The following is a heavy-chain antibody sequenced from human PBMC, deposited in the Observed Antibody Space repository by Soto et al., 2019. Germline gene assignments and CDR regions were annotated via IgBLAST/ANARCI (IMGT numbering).Heavy chain of an antibody. D-gene: IGHD3-22*01. CDR3: ARRDRSGFSYWLDT. Sequence: SETLSLTCTISGGSISDGYYWTWIRQCPGKGLEWIGSISASGSTSYNPSLKSRLTVSVDKSKNQFSLNLRSVTAADTAVYYCARRDRSGFSYWLDTWGQGTLVTVSS. CDR1: GGSISDGYY. J-gene: IGHJ5*02. V-gene: IGHV4-31*03. CDR2: ISASGST.